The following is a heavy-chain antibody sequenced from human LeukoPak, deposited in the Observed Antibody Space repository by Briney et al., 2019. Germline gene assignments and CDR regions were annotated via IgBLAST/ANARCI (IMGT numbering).Heavy chain of an antibody. D-gene: IGHD4-17*01. CDR1: GYTFTSYD. Sequence: ASVKVSCKASGYTFTSYDINWVRQATGQGLEWMGWMNPNSGNTGYAQRFQGRVTMTRNTPISTAYMELSSLRSEDTAVYYCARAKDYGDHNYYYGMDVWGKGTTVTVSS. CDR2: MNPNSGNT. J-gene: IGHJ6*04. CDR3: ARAKDYGDHNYYYGMDV. V-gene: IGHV1-8*01.